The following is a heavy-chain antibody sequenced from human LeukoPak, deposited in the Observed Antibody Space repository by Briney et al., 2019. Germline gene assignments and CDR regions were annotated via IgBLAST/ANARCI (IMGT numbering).Heavy chain of an antibody. D-gene: IGHD2-2*01. V-gene: IGHV3-74*01. Sequence: GGSLRLSCAASGFIFSSYWMHWVRQAPGKGLVWVSRINSDGSDTTYADSVKGRFTISRDNAKNTLYLQMNSLRAEDTAVYYCARVGCSSTSCTIPDYWGQGTLVTSPQ. CDR2: INSDGSDT. J-gene: IGHJ4*02. CDR3: ARVGCSSTSCTIPDY. CDR1: GFIFSSYW.